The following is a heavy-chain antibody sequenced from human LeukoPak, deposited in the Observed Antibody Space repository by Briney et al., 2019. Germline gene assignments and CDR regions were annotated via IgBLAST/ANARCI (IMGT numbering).Heavy chain of an antibody. CDR3: ARGVTMVRGVLSGWFDP. CDR1: GGSISSSSYX. J-gene: IGHJ5*02. D-gene: IGHD3-10*01. V-gene: IGHV4-39*07. CDR2: IYYSGST. Sequence: SETLSLTCXXSGGSISSSSYXWGWIRQPPGKGLEWIGSIYYSGSTYYNPSLKSRVTISVDTSKNQFSLKLSSVTAADTAVYYCARGVTMVRGVLSGWFDPWGQGTLVTVSS.